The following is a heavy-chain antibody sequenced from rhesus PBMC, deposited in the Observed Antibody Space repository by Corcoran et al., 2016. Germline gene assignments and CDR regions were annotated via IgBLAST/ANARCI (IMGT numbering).Heavy chain of an antibody. CDR2: IKGKSGST. CDR3: ARYGRSGSWNFDY. D-gene: IGHD6-25*01. J-gene: IGHJ4*01. V-gene: IGHV4-80*01. CDR1: GGSFSRYW. Sequence: QVQLQESGPGLVKPSETLSLTCAVSGGSFSRYWWRWIRKPPGTGLEWIGEIKGKSGSTNYNPYLKSRVTIAKDASKNQFSRKRSSVTAADTAVYYCARYGRSGSWNFDYGGQGVLVTVSS.